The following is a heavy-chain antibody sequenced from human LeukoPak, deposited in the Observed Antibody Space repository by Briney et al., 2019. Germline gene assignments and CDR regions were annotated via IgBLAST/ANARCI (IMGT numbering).Heavy chain of an antibody. Sequence: GGSQRLSCAASGFTFSSYSMNWVRQAPGKGLEWVSSISSSSSYIYYADSVKGRFTISRDNAKNSLYLQMNSLRAEDTAVYYCARERSSSWYSRIFDAFDIWGQGTMVTVSS. CDR2: ISSSSSYI. CDR1: GFTFSSYS. J-gene: IGHJ3*02. CDR3: ARERSSSWYSRIFDAFDI. V-gene: IGHV3-21*01. D-gene: IGHD6-13*01.